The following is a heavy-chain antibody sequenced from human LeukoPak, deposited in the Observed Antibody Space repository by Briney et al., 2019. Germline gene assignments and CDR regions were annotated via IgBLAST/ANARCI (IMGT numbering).Heavy chain of an antibody. Sequence: ASVKVSCKASGGTFSSYAISWVRQAPGQGLEWMGGIIPIFGTANYAQKFQGRVTITADKSTSTAYMELSSLRSEDTAVYYCARVKEWELLSSYYYYMDVWGKGTTVTISS. CDR2: IIPIFGTA. CDR3: ARVKEWELLSSYYYYMDV. V-gene: IGHV1-69*06. D-gene: IGHD1-26*01. J-gene: IGHJ6*03. CDR1: GGTFSSYA.